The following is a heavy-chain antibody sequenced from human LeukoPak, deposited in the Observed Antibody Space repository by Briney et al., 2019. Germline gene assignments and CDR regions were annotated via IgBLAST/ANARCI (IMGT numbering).Heavy chain of an antibody. CDR1: GDSVSSNSAA. V-gene: IGHV6-1*01. D-gene: IGHD6-19*01. CDR3: AREPRSGAVAGYFDY. J-gene: IGHJ4*02. CDR2: TYYRSKWYN. Sequence: SQTLSLTCAISGDSVSSNSAAWTWIRQSPSRGLEWLGRTYYRSKWYNDYAVSVKSRITINPDTSKNQFSPQLNSVTPEDTAVYYCAREPRSGAVAGYFDYWGQGTLVTVSS.